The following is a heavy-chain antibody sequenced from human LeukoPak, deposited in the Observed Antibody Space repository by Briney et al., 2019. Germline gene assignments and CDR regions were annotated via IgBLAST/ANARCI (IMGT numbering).Heavy chain of an antibody. CDR2: IRGGGGAT. V-gene: IGHV3-23*01. J-gene: IGHJ3*02. CDR1: GFTFSSYA. Sequence: AGGSLRLSCAASGFTFSSYAMMRLRQAPGKGLEWVSAIRGGGGATFYADSVKGRFTISRDNSKNTLYLQMSSLRVDDTAVYYCARDPNGDYIGAFEIWGQGTMVTVSS. CDR3: ARDPNGDYIGAFEI. D-gene: IGHD4-17*01.